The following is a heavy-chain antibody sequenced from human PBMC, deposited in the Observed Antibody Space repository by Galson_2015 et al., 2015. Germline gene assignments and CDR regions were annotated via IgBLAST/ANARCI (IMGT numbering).Heavy chain of an antibody. CDR3: YYDFWSGYQYYYYYYMDV. J-gene: IGHJ6*03. CDR1: GFTFSNAW. Sequence: SLRLSCAASGFTFSNAWMSWVRQAPGKGLEWVGRIQSKTDGGTTDYAAPVKGRFTISRDDSKNTLYLQMNSLKTEDTAVYYCYYDFWSGYQYYYYYYMDVWGKGTTVTVSS. CDR2: IQSKTDGGTT. D-gene: IGHD3-3*01. V-gene: IGHV3-15*01.